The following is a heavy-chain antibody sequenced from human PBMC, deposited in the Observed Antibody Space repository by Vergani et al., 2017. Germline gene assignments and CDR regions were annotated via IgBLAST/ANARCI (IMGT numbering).Heavy chain of an antibody. CDR1: GFTFSSYA. J-gene: IGHJ5*02. Sequence: EVQLLESGGGLVQPGGSLRLSCAASGFTFSSYAMSWVRQAPGKGLQWVSAISGGGGSTYYADSVKGRFTISRATSKNTLYLQMNSLRAEDTAVYYCAEVGRVAPTAGQLPRGWFDPWGQGTLVTVSS. D-gene: IGHD6-6*01. V-gene: IGHV3-23*01. CDR3: AEVGRVAPTAGQLPRGWFDP. CDR2: ISGGGGST.